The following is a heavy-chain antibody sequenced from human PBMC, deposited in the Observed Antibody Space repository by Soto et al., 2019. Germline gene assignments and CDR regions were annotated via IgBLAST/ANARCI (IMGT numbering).Heavy chain of an antibody. J-gene: IGHJ6*02. CDR2: ISYDGSNK. V-gene: IGHV3-30*18. CDR3: AKDLAVDYYGSGSYYNAVLPE. Sequence: GGSLRLSCAASGFTFSSYVMHWVRQAPGKGLEWVAVISYDGSNKYYADYVKGRITISRDNSKNTLYLQMNSLRAEDTAVYYCAKDLAVDYYGSGSYYNAVLPEWGQGTTVTVYS. CDR1: GFTFSSYV. D-gene: IGHD3-10*01.